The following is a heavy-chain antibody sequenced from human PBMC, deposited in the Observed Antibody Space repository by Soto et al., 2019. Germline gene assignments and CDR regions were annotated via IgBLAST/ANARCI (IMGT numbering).Heavy chain of an antibody. CDR2: IKSKTDGGTK. D-gene: IGHD3-16*01. Sequence: GGSLRLSCAASGFSFNNAWMSWVRQPPGKGLEWVGRIKSKTDGGTKDYAEPGKGRFTISRDDSNDTLYLQINSPETEDTAVNYCATANSYGYTGQNYYYYYMDVWGKGTTVTVSS. J-gene: IGHJ6*03. CDR3: ATANSYGYTGQNYYYYYMDV. V-gene: IGHV3-15*01. CDR1: GFSFNNAW.